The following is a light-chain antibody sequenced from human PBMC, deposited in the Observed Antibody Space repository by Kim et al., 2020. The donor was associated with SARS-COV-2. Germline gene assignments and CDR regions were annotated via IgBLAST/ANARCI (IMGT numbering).Light chain of an antibody. Sequence: QSALTQPASVSGSPGQSITISCTGTSSDVGGYNYVSWYQQHTGKAPKLMIYDVINRPSGVSNRFSGSRSGDTASLTISGLQAEDEADYYCSSYTSNNDWVFGGGTQLTFL. CDR3: SSYTSNNDWV. CDR1: SSDVGGYNY. V-gene: IGLV2-14*03. CDR2: DVI. J-gene: IGLJ3*02.